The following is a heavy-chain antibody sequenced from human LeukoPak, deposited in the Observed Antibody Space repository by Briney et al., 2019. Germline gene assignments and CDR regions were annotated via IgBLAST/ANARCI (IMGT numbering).Heavy chain of an antibody. CDR2: ISGSGGST. J-gene: IGHJ5*02. V-gene: IGHV3-23*01. Sequence: AISGSGGSTYYADSVKGRFTISRDNSKNTLYLQMNSLRAEDTAVYYCAKGSSWSPSNWFDPWGQGTLVTVSS. D-gene: IGHD6-13*01. CDR3: AKGSSWSPSNWFDP.